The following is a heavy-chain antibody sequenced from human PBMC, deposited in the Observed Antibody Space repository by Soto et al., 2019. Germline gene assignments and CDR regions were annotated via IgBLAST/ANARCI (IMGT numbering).Heavy chain of an antibody. V-gene: IGHV1-18*01. J-gene: IGHJ4*02. CDR2: ISAYNGNT. CDR1: GYTFTSYA. CDR3: ARDATPVDY. Sequence: QVQLVQSGAEVKKPGASVKVSCKASGYTFTSYAISWVRQAPGQGLEWMGWISAYNGNTNYAQKLQGRVTMTTDTSTRTAYMEYRSLGTDDTAVYYCARDATPVDYWGQGTLVTVSS.